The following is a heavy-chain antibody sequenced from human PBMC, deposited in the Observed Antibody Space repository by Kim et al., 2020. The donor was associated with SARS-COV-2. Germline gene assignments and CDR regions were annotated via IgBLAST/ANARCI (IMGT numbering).Heavy chain of an antibody. J-gene: IGHJ4*02. Sequence: ASVKVSCKASGYTFTDYAMHWVRQAPGQRLEWMGWINVGNGNTEYSQKFQGRVTITRDTSASTAYMELSSLRSEDTAVYYCASRSGSTDYWGQGTLVTVS. V-gene: IGHV1-3*01. CDR1: GYTFTDYA. CDR2: INVGNGNT. D-gene: IGHD1-26*01. CDR3: ASRSGSTDY.